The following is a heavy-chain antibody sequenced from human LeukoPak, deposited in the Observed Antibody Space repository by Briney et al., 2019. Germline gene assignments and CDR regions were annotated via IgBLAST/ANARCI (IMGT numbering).Heavy chain of an antibody. J-gene: IGHJ6*04. CDR1: GFTFSSYS. D-gene: IGHD3-10*01. V-gene: IGHV3-21*01. CDR3: ATRGSNYGMDV. Sequence: PGGSLRLSCAASGFTFSSYSMNWVRQAPGKGLEWVSSISSSSYIYYADSVKGRFTISRDNAKTPLYLQMNSLRAEDTAVDYCATRGSNYGMDVWGKGTTVTVSS. CDR2: ISSSSYI.